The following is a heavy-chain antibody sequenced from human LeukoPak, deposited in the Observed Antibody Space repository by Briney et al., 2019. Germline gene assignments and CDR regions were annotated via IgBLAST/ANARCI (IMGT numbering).Heavy chain of an antibody. CDR3: AKDPTNREWLREYLDY. CDR1: GFTFSSYD. D-gene: IGHD5-24*01. CDR2: ISYDGSNK. Sequence: PGGSLRLSCAASGFTFSSYDMHWVRQAPGKGLEWVAVISYDGSNKYYADSVKGRFTISRDNSKNTLYLQMNSLRAEDTAVYYCAKDPTNREWLREYLDYWGQGTLVTVSS. V-gene: IGHV3-30*18. J-gene: IGHJ4*02.